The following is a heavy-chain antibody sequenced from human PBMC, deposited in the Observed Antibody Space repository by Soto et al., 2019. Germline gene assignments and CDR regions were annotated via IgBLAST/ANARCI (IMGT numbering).Heavy chain of an antibody. CDR2: ISAYNGNT. Sequence: QVQLVQSGAEVKEPGASVKVSCKAAGYTFTSYGISWVRQAPGQGIEWMGWISAYNGNTNYAQKLQGRVTMTTDTSTSTAYMDLRSLRSNDTAVYYCARTEDDFWSGYSDNWFDPWGQGTLVTVSS. D-gene: IGHD3-3*01. J-gene: IGHJ5*02. V-gene: IGHV1-18*01. CDR1: GYTFTSYG. CDR3: ARTEDDFWSGYSDNWFDP.